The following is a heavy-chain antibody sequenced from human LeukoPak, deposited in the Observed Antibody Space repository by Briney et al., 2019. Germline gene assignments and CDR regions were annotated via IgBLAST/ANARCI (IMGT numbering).Heavy chain of an antibody. J-gene: IGHJ4*02. CDR1: GGSISSGGYY. CDR2: IYYSGST. V-gene: IGHV4-31*03. CDR3: ARGARYGGNIDY. D-gene: IGHD4-23*01. Sequence: SETLSLTCTVSGGSISSGGYYWSWIRQHPGKGLEWIGYIYYSGSTYSNPSLKSRVTISVDTSKNQFSLKLSSVTAADTAVYYCARGARYGGNIDYWGQGTLVTVSS.